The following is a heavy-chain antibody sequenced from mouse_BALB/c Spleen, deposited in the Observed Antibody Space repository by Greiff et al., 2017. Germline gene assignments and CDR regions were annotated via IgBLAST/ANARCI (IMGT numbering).Heavy chain of an antibody. CDR1: GFTFSDYY. V-gene: IGHV5-4*02. J-gene: IGHJ4*01. D-gene: IGHD4-1*01. CDR2: ISDGGSYT. Sequence: EVQLVESGGGLVKPGGSLKLSCAASGFTFSDYYMYWVRQTPEKRLEWVATISDGGSYTYYPDSVKGRFTISRDNAKNNLYLQMSSLKSEDTAMYYCARDLGTGRGYYAMDYWGQGTSVTVSS. CDR3: ARDLGTGRGYYAMDY.